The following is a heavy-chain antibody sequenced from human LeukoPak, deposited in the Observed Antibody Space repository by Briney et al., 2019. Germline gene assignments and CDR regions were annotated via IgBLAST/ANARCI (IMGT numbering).Heavy chain of an antibody. CDR3: AKDPVDTAMVFVN. V-gene: IGHV3-23*01. D-gene: IGHD5-18*01. CDR1: GFTLSTYA. J-gene: IGHJ4*02. Sequence: PGGSLRLPCAASGFTLSTYAMSWVRQAPGKGLEWVSAITSSGGSTYYADSVKGRFTISRDKSKNTLYLQMNSLRAEDTAVYYCAKDPVDTAMVFVNWGQGTLVTVSS. CDR2: ITSSGGST.